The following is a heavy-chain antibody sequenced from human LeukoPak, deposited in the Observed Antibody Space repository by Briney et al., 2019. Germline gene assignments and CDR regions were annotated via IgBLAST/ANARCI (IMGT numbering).Heavy chain of an antibody. CDR3: ARDGGRSSSGAFVI. J-gene: IGHJ3*02. Sequence: GASVKVSCKASGYTFTGYYMHWVRQGPGQGLEWMGWSNPNSGGTNYAQKFHGRVTIARESSISTAYMELSRMRSDYPPVYYCARDGGRSSSGAFVIWGQGTMVTVSS. CDR1: GYTFTGYY. V-gene: IGHV1-2*02. CDR2: SNPNSGGT. D-gene: IGHD6-6*01.